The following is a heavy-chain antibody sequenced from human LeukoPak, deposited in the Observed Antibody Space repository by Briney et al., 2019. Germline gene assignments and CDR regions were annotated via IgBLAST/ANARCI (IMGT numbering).Heavy chain of an antibody. J-gene: IGHJ4*02. CDR3: AKDGQSFNSMYDYFDS. Sequence: PGGSLRLSCSASGFTFRNFAISWVRQAPGKGLEWVSSIGGGDTHYADSVKGRFTISRDDSRSMVDLQVSSLRAEDTAVYYCAKDGQSFNSMYDYFDSWGQGTLVTVSS. V-gene: IGHV3-23*01. CDR2: IGGGDT. CDR1: GFTFRNFA. D-gene: IGHD2-8*01.